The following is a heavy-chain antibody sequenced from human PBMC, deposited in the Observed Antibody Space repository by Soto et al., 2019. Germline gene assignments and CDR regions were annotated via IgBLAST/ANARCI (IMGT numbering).Heavy chain of an antibody. CDR2: INRDGRTT. D-gene: IGHD3-10*01. CDR3: ARDFGARGRDSNWYDP. Sequence: GSLRLSCAASGSIFRSYWMHWVRQVPGKGPEWVARINRDGRTTKYTDSWKCRFTNSRDNSKNTLYLQKNSLKAEYTAVYYRARDFGARGRDSNWYDPWGRVPGGAVAS. V-gene: IGHV3-74*03. CDR1: GSIFRSYW. J-gene: IGHJ5*02.